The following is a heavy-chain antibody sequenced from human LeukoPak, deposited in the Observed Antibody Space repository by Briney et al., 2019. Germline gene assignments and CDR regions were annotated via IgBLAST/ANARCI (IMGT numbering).Heavy chain of an antibody. V-gene: IGHV3-7*01. D-gene: IGHD1-26*01. CDR1: GYILSSYW. CDR3: ARFSRGELANY. CDR2: INHDGSDI. Sequence: GGSLRLSCAASGYILSSYWTSWVRQVPGKGLAWVANINHDGSDIQYVDSVKGRFTVSRDNAKNALYLQMNSRRAEDTAVYYCARFSRGELANYWGQGTLVIVSS. J-gene: IGHJ4*02.